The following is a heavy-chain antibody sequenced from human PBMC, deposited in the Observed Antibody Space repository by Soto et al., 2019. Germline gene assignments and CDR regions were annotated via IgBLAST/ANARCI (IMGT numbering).Heavy chain of an antibody. CDR1: GYTFTSYA. V-gene: IGHV1-3*01. CDR3: ARDLGYCSSTSCHSEAFDI. D-gene: IGHD2-2*01. J-gene: IGHJ3*02. CDR2: INAGNGNT. Sequence: ASVKVSCKASGYTFTSYAMHWVRQAPGQRLEWMGWINAGNGNTKYSQKFQGRVTITRDTSASTAYMELSSLRSEDTAVYYCARDLGYCSSTSCHSEAFDIWGQGTMVTVSS.